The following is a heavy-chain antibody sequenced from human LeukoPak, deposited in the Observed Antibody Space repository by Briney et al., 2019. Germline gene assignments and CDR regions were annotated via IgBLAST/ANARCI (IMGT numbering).Heavy chain of an antibody. CDR3: ARVGYSYDVDY. CDR2: IYYSGST. CDR1: GGSISSGGYY. V-gene: IGHV4-31*03. D-gene: IGHD5-18*01. Sequence: SETLSLTCTVSGGSISSGGYYWSWIRQHPGKGLEWIGYIYYSGSTYYNPSLKSRVTISVDTSKNQFSLKLSYVPAADTAVYYCARVGYSYDVDYWGQGTLVTVSS. J-gene: IGHJ4*02.